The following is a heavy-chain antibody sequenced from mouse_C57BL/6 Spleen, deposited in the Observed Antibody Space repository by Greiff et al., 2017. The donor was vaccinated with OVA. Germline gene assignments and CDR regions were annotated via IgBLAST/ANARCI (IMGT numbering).Heavy chain of an antibody. J-gene: IGHJ1*03. V-gene: IGHV1-39*01. Sequence: VQLQQSGPELVKPGASVKISCKASGYSFTDYNMNWVKQSNGKSLEWIGVINPNYGTTSYNQKFKGQATLTVDQSSSTAYMQLNSLTSEDSAVYYCARRDITTVVAHWYFDVWGTGTTVTVSS. CDR1: GYSFTDYN. CDR3: ARRDITTVVAHWYFDV. CDR2: INPNYGTT. D-gene: IGHD1-1*01.